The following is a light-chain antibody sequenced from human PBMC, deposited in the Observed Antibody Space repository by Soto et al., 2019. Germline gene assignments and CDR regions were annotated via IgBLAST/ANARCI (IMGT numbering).Light chain of an antibody. CDR1: QDIDNS. CDR2: AVS. J-gene: IGKJ5*01. Sequence: IQLTQSPSCLSASVGATLAITCRASQDIDNSLNWYQHQPGKAPKLXXXAVSFLETGVPSRFSGRGSGTVFSLTINSLQAHDFATYYCQQHDGRPTMTFGQGTRLENK. V-gene: IGKV1-33*01. CDR3: QQHDGRPTMT.